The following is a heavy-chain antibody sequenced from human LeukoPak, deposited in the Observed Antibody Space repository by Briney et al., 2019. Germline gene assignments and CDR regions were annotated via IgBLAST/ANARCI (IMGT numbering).Heavy chain of an antibody. CDR1: GFTFSGYE. J-gene: IGHJ4*02. D-gene: IGHD2-21*02. CDR3: ARAPKYCGGDCYYNY. CDR2: ISSSGSTI. V-gene: IGHV3-48*03. Sequence: AGGSLRLSCAASGFTFSGYEMNWVRQAPGKGLEWVSYISSSGSTIYYADSVKGRFTISRDSAKNSLYLQMNSLRAEDTAVYYCARAPKYCGGDCYYNYWGQGTLVTVSS.